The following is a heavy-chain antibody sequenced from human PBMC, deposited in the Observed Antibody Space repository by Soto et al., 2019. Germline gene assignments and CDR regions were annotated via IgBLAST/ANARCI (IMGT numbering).Heavy chain of an antibody. CDR3: ARLDYGDYRAFDI. V-gene: IGHV3-21*01. J-gene: IGHJ3*02. CDR1: RFTFSSYS. Sequence: GGSLRLSCAASRFTFSSYSMNWVRQAPGKGLEWVSSISSSSSYIYYADSVKGRFTISRDNAKNSLYLQMNSLRAEDTAVYYCARLDYGDYRAFDIWGQGTMVTVSS. CDR2: ISSSSSYI. D-gene: IGHD4-17*01.